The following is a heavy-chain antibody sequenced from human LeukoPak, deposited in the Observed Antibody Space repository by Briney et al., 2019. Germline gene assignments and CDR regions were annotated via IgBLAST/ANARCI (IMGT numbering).Heavy chain of an antibody. Sequence: GASVKVSCKASGYTFTGYYMHWVRQAPGQGLEWMGWINPTSGDTNYLQKFQGRVIMTRDTSITTVYMELSGLTSDDTAVYYCARVAVEMASWLDPWGQGTLVTVSS. V-gene: IGHV1-2*02. CDR1: GYTFTGYY. CDR3: ARVAVEMASWLDP. D-gene: IGHD5-24*01. CDR2: INPTSGDT. J-gene: IGHJ5*02.